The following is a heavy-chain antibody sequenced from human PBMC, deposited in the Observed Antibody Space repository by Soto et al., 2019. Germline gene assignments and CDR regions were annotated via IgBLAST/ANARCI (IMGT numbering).Heavy chain of an antibody. D-gene: IGHD3-16*02. J-gene: IGHJ2*01. Sequence: SETLSLTCTVSGGSISSGDYYWSWIRQPPGKGLEWIGYIYYSGSTYYNPSLKSRVTISVDTSKNQFSLKLSSVTAADTAVYYCARRRNYDYVWGSHRQPYWYFDLWGRGTLVTVSS. CDR2: IYYSGST. CDR1: GGSISSGDYY. V-gene: IGHV4-30-4*01. CDR3: ARRRNYDYVWGSHRQPYWYFDL.